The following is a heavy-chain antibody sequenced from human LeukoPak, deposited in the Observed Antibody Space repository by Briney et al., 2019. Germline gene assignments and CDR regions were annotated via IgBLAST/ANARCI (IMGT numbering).Heavy chain of an antibody. J-gene: IGHJ5*02. CDR1: GYTFTSYY. Sequence: ASVKVSCKASGYTFTSYYMNWVRQAPGQGLEWMGKINPSDGSTDFAQNFQGRVTMTRDTSTSTVYMELSSLRSEDTAVYYCVRGWWGTDYGWTNWFDPWGQGTLSPSPQ. CDR2: INPSDGST. D-gene: IGHD4-17*01. V-gene: IGHV1-46*01. CDR3: VRGWWGTDYGWTNWFDP.